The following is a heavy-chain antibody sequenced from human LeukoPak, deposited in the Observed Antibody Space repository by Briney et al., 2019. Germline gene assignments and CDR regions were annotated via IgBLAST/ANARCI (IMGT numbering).Heavy chain of an antibody. J-gene: IGHJ6*03. CDR3: ARRDVRSSSSWYREYYYYMDV. V-gene: IGHV1-18*01. CDR1: GYTFTSYG. CDR2: ISAYNGNT. D-gene: IGHD6-13*01. Sequence: GASVKVSCKASGYTFTSYGISWVRQAPGQGLEWMGWISAYNGNTNYAQKLQGRVTMTTDTSTSTACMELRSLRSDDTAVYYCARRDVRSSSSWYREYYYYMDVWGKGTTVTVSS.